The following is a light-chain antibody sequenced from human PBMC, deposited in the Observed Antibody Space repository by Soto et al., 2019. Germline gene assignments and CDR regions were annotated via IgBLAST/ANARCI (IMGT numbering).Light chain of an antibody. CDR1: SSDVGAYKY. CDR3: SSYTGGSTSSV. V-gene: IGLV2-14*03. CDR2: DVS. J-gene: IGLJ1*01. Sequence: QSALTQPASVSGSPGQSITISCTGTSSDVGAYKYVSWHQQHPGKAPKLMIYDVSDRPSGVSDRFSGSKSGNTASLTISGLQAEDEADYYCSSYTGGSTSSVFGTGTKVTVL.